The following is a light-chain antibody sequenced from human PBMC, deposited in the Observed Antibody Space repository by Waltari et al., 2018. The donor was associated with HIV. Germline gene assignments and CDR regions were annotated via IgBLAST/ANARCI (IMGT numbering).Light chain of an antibody. CDR1: SSNIGSNY. CDR3: AAWGDSLTSFV. Sequence: QSVLTQPPSASGTPGQRVTISCSGSSSNIGSNYVYWYRQLPGTAPKLLIYRSNQRPSGVPDRFSGSKSGTSASLAISGLRSEDEADYYCAAWGDSLTSFVFGTGTKVTVL. CDR2: RSN. J-gene: IGLJ1*01. V-gene: IGLV1-47*01.